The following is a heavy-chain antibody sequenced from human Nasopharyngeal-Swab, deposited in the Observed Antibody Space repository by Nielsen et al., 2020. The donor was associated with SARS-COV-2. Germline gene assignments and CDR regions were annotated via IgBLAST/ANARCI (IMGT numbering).Heavy chain of an antibody. V-gene: IGHV3-23*01. CDR1: GFTFSSYA. CDR3: AKDDRRSQWLVDYYYGMDV. Sequence: GESLKISCAASGFTFSSYAMSWVRQAPGKGLEWVLAISGSGGSTYYADSVKGRFTISRDNSKSTLYLQMNSLRAEDTAVYYCAKDDRRSQWLVDYYYGMDVWGQGTTVTVSS. CDR2: ISGSGGST. D-gene: IGHD6-19*01. J-gene: IGHJ6*02.